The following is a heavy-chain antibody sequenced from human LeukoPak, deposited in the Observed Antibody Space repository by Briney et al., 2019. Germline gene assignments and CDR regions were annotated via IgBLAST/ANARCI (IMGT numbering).Heavy chain of an antibody. CDR1: GGTFSSYA. D-gene: IGHD4-23*01. V-gene: IGHV1-69*04. CDR2: IIPILGIA. J-gene: IGHJ4*02. Sequence: SVKVSCKASGGTFSSYAVSWVRQAPGQGLEWMGRIIPILGIANYAQKFQGRATITADKSTSTAYMELSSLRSEDTAVYYCATNYGGNSDSFDYWGQGTLVTVSS. CDR3: ATNYGGNSDSFDY.